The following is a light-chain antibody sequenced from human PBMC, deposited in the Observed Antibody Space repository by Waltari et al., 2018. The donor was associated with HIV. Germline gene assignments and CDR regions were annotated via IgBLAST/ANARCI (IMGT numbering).Light chain of an antibody. CDR1: NIGGKS. J-gene: IGLJ3*02. CDR3: QVWDSSNEHLV. Sequence: SYVLTQPPSVSVAPGAAATISCGAWNIGGKSVHWYKQQPGQAPVLVTRYNSDRPSGLPDRISGSNSGHTATLTITSVEAGDEATYYCQVWDSSNEHLVFGGGTELTVL. CDR2: YNS. V-gene: IGLV3-21*04.